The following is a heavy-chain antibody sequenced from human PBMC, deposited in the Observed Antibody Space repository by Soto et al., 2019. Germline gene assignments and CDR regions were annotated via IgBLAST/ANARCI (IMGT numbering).Heavy chain of an antibody. V-gene: IGHV4-4*02. Sequence: PSETLSLTWAVYCVSISISNWLSLLRQPPGEGLEWIGEIYHSGSTNYNPSLKSRVTISVDKSKNQFSLKLSSVTAADTAVYYCARYLHMEMATIKTCYYYGMDVWGQGTTVTVSS. CDR1: CVSISISNW. CDR3: ARYLHMEMATIKTCYYYGMDV. CDR2: IYHSGST. J-gene: IGHJ6*02. D-gene: IGHD5-12*01.